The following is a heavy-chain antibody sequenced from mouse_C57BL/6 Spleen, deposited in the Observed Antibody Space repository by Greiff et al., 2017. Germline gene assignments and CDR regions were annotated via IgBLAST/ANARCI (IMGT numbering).Heavy chain of an antibody. D-gene: IGHD1-2*01. V-gene: IGHV1-53*01. CDR3: AREGLRQLYWYFDV. CDR1: GYTFTSYW. CDR2: INPSNGGT. Sequence: QVQLQQPGTELVKPGASVKLSCKASGYTFTSYWMHWVKQRPGQGLEWIGNINPSNGGTNYNEKFKSKATLTVDKSSSTAYIQLSILTSEDSAVYYCAREGLRQLYWYFDVWGTGTTVTVSS. J-gene: IGHJ1*03.